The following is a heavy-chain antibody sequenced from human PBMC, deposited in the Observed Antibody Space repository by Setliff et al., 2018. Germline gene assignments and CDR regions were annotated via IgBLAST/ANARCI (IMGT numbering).Heavy chain of an antibody. CDR1: GGSISSSNW. J-gene: IGHJ6*02. CDR3: ARDRQYCSSTSCYTSYFYYYAMDI. CDR2: INHSGST. D-gene: IGHD2-2*02. V-gene: IGHV4-4*02. Sequence: SETLSLTCAVSGGSISSSNWWSWVRQPPGKGLEWIGEINHSGSTNYNPSLTSRVTISLDTSRNQVSLKLSSVTAADTAVYYCARDRQYCSSTSCYTSYFYYYAMDIWGQGTTVTVSS.